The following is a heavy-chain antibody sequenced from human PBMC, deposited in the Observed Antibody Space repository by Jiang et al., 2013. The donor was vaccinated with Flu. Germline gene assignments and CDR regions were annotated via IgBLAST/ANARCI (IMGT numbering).Heavy chain of an antibody. V-gene: IGHV3-30-3*01. CDR3: ARDGLLGFFDY. CDR1: GFTFSSYA. CDR2: ISYDGSNK. Sequence: AASGFTFSSYAMHWVRQAPGKGLEWVAVISYDGSNKYYADSVKGRFTVSRDNSKNMVYLQMNSLRPEDTAVYYCARDGLLGFFDYWGQGTLVTVSS. J-gene: IGHJ4*02. D-gene: IGHD2-8*02.